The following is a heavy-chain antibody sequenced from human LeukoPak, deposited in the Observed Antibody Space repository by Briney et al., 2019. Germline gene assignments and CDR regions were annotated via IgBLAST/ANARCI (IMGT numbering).Heavy chain of an antibody. V-gene: IGHV4-34*01. Sequence: SETLSLTCAVYGGSFSGYYWSWIRQPPGKGLEWIGEINHSGSTNYNPSLKSRVTISLDTSRNQHSLKLSSVTAADTAIYYCESGTPQRWSSFWGQGTLVTVSS. J-gene: IGHJ4*02. D-gene: IGHD3-10*01. CDR3: ESGTPQRWSSF. CDR2: INHSGST. CDR1: GGSFSGYY.